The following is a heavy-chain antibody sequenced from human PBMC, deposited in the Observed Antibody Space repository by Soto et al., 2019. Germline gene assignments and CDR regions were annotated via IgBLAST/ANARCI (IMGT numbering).Heavy chain of an antibody. D-gene: IGHD2-2*01. Sequence: GGSLRLSCAASGFTFSTYAMHWVLQAPGKGLEWVAVILYDGSNKYYADSVKGRFTISRDNSKNTLYLQMNSLRAEDTAVYYCARSIHEVVPAARDFYYYAMDVWGQGTTVTVSS. CDR2: ILYDGSNK. CDR1: GFTFSTYA. J-gene: IGHJ6*02. CDR3: ARSIHEVVPAARDFYYYAMDV. V-gene: IGHV3-30-3*01.